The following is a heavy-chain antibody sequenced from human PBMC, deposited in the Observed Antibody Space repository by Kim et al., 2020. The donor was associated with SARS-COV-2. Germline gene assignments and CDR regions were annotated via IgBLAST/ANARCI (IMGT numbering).Heavy chain of an antibody. J-gene: IGHJ6*02. D-gene: IGHD3-10*01. CDR2: ISSSSTTT. Sequence: GGSLRLSCAASGFTFSSYSMNWARQAPGKGLEWVSYISSSSTTTYYADSVKGRFTISRDNAKKSLHLQMNSLRAEDTAVYYCAKGSGSLLSYYGMDVWG. CDR1: GFTFSSYS. V-gene: IGHV3-48*01. CDR3: AKGSGSLLSYYGMDV.